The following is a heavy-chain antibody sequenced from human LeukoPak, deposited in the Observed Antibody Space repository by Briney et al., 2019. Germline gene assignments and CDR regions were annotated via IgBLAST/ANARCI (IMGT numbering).Heavy chain of an antibody. CDR2: INHSGST. J-gene: IGHJ4*02. CDR3: ARGPMIVVVMYFDY. V-gene: IGHV4-34*01. D-gene: IGHD3-22*01. CDR1: GGSFSGYY. Sequence: PSETLSLTCAVYGGSFSGYYWSWIRQPPGKGLEWIGEINHSGSTNYNPSLKSRVTISVDTSKNQFSLKLSSVTAADTAVYYCARGPMIVVVMYFDYWGQGTLVTASS.